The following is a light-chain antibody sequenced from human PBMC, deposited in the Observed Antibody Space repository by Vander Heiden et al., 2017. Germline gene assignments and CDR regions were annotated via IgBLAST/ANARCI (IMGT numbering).Light chain of an antibody. CDR2: VGS. J-gene: IGKJ1*01. V-gene: IGKV2-28*01. CDR1: PSLLYRDGNNY. Sequence: VLTQSPLFLPVTPGESASTTCSSSPSLLYRDGNNYLDCYLQKPGQSPQLLIYVGSTRASGVPERFTGSGSSTDFALKITRVEAEDVGIYYCMQPLQTPRTFGQGTKVEI. CDR3: MQPLQTPRT.